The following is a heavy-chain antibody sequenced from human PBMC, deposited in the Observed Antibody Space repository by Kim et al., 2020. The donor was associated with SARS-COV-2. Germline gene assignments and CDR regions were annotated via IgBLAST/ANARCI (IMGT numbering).Heavy chain of an antibody. J-gene: IGHJ4*01. CDR1: GGSISSSSYY. CDR2: IYYSGST. Sequence: SETLSLTCTVSGGSISSSSYYWGWIRQPPGKGLEWIGSIYYSGSTYYNPSLKSRVTISVDTSKNQFSLKLSSVTAADTAVYYCARHLELSGSYYYFDYWG. CDR3: ARHLELSGSYYYFDY. V-gene: IGHV4-39*01. D-gene: IGHD1-26*01.